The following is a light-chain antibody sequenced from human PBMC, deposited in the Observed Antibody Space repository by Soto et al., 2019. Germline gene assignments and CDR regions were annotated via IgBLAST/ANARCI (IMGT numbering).Light chain of an antibody. CDR1: QSISGTY. CDR3: QQYGSSPLIT. V-gene: IGKV3-20*01. Sequence: DTVLTQSPGTLSLTSGERATLSCRASQSISGTYLAWYQQKPGQAPKFLIYGVSSRATGIPDRFSGSGSGTDFTLTISRLEPEDFAVYHCQQYGSSPLITFGQGTRLEIK. J-gene: IGKJ5*01. CDR2: GVS.